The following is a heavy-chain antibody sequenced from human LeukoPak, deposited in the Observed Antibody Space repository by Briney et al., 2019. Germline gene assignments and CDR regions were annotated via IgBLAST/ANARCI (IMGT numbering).Heavy chain of an antibody. V-gene: IGHV4-59*12. J-gene: IGHJ3*02. CDR1: GGSISSYY. CDR3: ARELQGKRYFGWLPQDAFDI. Sequence: SETLSLTCTVSGGSISSYYWSWIRQPPGKGLEWIGYIYYSGSTYYNPSLKSRVTISVDTSRNQFSLKLSSVTAADTAVYYCARELQGKRYFGWLPQDAFDIWGQGTMVTVSS. CDR2: IYYSGST. D-gene: IGHD3-9*01.